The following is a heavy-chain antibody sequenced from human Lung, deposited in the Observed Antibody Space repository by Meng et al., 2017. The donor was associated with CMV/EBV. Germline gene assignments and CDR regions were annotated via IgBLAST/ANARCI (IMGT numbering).Heavy chain of an antibody. D-gene: IGHD6-13*01. Sequence: ASXXVSXKASGYTLRTYDINSVRQATGQGLEWMGWMNANSGNTGYAQKFQGRVSMTRDTSTSTAYMELTSLRSEDTAVYYCARTQIAVEGGGTKTKYYFYGLDVWXQGTXVTVSS. CDR1: GYTLRTYD. CDR3: ARTQIAVEGGGTKTKYYFYGLDV. CDR2: MNANSGNT. J-gene: IGHJ6*02. V-gene: IGHV1-8*02.